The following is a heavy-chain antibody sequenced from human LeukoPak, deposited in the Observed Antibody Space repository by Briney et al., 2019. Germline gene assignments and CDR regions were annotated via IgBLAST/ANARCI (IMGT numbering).Heavy chain of an antibody. Sequence: GGSLRLSCTASGFSVSTDHMSWVRQAPGKGLEWVSIIYNDGSTYYADTVKGRFTISRDNSKNTVDLQVSSLRAEDTAVYYCARGGPAATTHDAFDIWGQGTMVTVSS. CDR2: IYNDGST. V-gene: IGHV3-53*01. CDR3: ARGGPAATTHDAFDI. CDR1: GFSVSTDH. D-gene: IGHD2-2*01. J-gene: IGHJ3*02.